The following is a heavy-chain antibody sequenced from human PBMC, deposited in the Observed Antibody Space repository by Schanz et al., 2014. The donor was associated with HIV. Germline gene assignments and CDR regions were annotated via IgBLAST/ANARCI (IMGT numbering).Heavy chain of an antibody. CDR1: GFTFSSYG. V-gene: IGHV3-30*03. CDR3: ARDESYGGSGSYYNGYGMDV. CDR2: ISYDGSNK. D-gene: IGHD3-10*01. Sequence: QVQLVESGGGVVQPGRSLRLSCAASGFTFSSYGMHWVRQAPGKGLEWVAVISYDGSNKYYGDSSKGRFTISRDNSKNTLYLQMNSLRPEDTAVYYCARDESYGGSGSYYNGYGMDVWGQGTTVTVSS. J-gene: IGHJ6*02.